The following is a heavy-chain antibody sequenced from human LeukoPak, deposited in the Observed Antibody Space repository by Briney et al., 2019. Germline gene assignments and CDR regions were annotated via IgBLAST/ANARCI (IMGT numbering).Heavy chain of an antibody. V-gene: IGHV7-4-1*02. J-gene: IGHJ6*03. CDR1: GYTFTSYA. CDR3: ARVYFWSGFFYYYYMDV. Sequence: ASVKVSCKASGYTFTSYAMNWVRQAPGQGLEWMGWINTNTGNPTYAQGFTGRFVFSLDTFVSTAYLQISSLKAEDTAVYYCARVYFWSGFFYYYYMDVWGKGTTVTVSS. CDR2: INTNTGNP. D-gene: IGHD3-3*01.